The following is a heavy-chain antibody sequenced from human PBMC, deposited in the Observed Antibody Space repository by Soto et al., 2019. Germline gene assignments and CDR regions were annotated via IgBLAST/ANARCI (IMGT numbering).Heavy chain of an antibody. D-gene: IGHD5-18*01. J-gene: IGHJ5*02. CDR2: IYYRGTT. Sequence: PSETLSLTCNFSNGSLSFYYWSWIRQPPGKELEWIGNIYYRGTTNYNPSLQGRVTMSIDTSKNQFSLMLTSVTAADTAVYYCTRVATAVPSWGRGVRVTVS. CDR3: TRVATAVPS. V-gene: IGHV4-59*12. CDR1: NGSLSFYY.